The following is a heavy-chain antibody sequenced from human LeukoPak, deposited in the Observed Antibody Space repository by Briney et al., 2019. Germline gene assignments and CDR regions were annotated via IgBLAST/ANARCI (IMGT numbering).Heavy chain of an antibody. D-gene: IGHD3-22*01. CDR1: GCSIRNNY. CDR3: ARYNDCRAYLDY. Sequence: SETLSLTCTVPGCSIRNNYWSWIRQPPGKGLEWIGYISYSGSSNYNPSLKSRATISLDTSKSQYSLKLSSVTAADTAVYYCARYNDCRAYLDYWGQGTLVSVSS. J-gene: IGHJ4*02. CDR2: ISYSGSS. V-gene: IGHV4-59*08.